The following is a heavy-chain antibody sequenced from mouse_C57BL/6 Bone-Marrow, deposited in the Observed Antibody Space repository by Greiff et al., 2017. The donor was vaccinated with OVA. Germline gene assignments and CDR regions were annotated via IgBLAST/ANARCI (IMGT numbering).Heavy chain of an antibody. D-gene: IGHD1-1*01. J-gene: IGHJ3*02. CDR2: IDPEDGDT. CDR1: GFNIKDYY. V-gene: IGHV14-1*01. CDR3: TTGELHGSGW. Sequence: EVQGVESGAELVRPGASVKLSCTASGFNIKDYYMHWVKQRPEQGLEWIGRIDPEDGDTEYAPKFTGKATMTADTSSTTAYLQLSSLTSEGTAVYYATTGELHGSGWWGQGTLVTVSS.